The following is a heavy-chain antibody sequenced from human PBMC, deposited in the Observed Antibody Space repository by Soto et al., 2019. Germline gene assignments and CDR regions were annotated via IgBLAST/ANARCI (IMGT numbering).Heavy chain of an antibody. CDR3: ARGYCADDICYYFDF. D-gene: IGHD2-8*01. Sequence: QVQLVQSGPEVKKPGASVKVSCETSGYTFTTYDITWVRQAPGQGLEWMGWISTFSGDTKYEEKLQDRVTMTTDTFTATAYMELRSLGSDDTAVYYCARGYCADDICYYFDFWGQGTLVTVSS. V-gene: IGHV1-18*01. J-gene: IGHJ4*02. CDR2: ISTFSGDT. CDR1: GYTFTTYD.